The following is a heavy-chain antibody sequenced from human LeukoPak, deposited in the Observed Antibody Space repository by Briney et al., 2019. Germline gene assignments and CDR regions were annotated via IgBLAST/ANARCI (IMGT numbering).Heavy chain of an antibody. CDR2: VNPNSGNT. CDR1: GYTFTSYD. CDR3: ARFRYYYDSSGYYYYYYYGMDV. D-gene: IGHD3-22*01. Sequence: ASVKVSCKASGYTFTSYDINWVRQATGQGLVWMGWVNPNSGNTGYAQKFQGRVTMTRNTSISTAYMELSSLRSEDTAVYYCARFRYYYDSSGYYYYYYYGMDVWGQGTTVTVSS. J-gene: IGHJ6*02. V-gene: IGHV1-8*01.